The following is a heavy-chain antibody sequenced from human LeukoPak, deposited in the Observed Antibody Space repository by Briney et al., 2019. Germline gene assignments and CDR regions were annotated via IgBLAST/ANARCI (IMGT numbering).Heavy chain of an antibody. V-gene: IGHV3-21*01. CDR1: GFTFSTYS. CDR3: ATSPGDGGAFDI. Sequence: GGSLRLSCVASGFTFSTYSMNWVRQAPGKGLEWVSCISSTSSRYIYYADSVKGRFTISRDNAKNSLYLQMISLRAEDTAVYYCATSPGDGGAFDIWGQGTMVTVSS. CDR2: ISSTSSRYI. D-gene: IGHD3-16*01. J-gene: IGHJ3*02.